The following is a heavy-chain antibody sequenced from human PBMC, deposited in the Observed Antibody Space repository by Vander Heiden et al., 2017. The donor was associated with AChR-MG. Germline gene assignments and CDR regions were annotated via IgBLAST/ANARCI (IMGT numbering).Heavy chain of an antibody. J-gene: IGHJ6*03. CDR2: IIPIFGTA. Sequence: QVQLVQPGAEVKKPGSPVKVSCKASGCTFSRPATGWVRQAPGQGLEWMEGIIPIFGTANYAQKFQGRVTITADKSTSTAYMGLSSLRSEDTAVYYCARARGSGSDYPYYYYYMDVWGKGTTVAVSS. V-gene: IGHV1-69*06. D-gene: IGHD3-10*01. CDR3: ARARGSGSDYPYYYYYMDV. CDR1: GCTFSRPA.